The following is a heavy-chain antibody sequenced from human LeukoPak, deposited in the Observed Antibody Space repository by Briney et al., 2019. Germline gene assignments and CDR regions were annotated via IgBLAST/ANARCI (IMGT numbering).Heavy chain of an antibody. V-gene: IGHV3-23*01. Sequence: GGSLRLSCAASGFTFSNYAMSWVRQAPGKGLEWVSAINDSGGSTYYADSVKGRFTISRDNSRNTLYLQMNSLRAEDTAVYYCAKPAISSRGWYYDYWGQGTLVTVSS. D-gene: IGHD6-19*01. CDR2: INDSGGST. CDR1: GFTFSNYA. J-gene: IGHJ4*02. CDR3: AKPAISSRGWYYDY.